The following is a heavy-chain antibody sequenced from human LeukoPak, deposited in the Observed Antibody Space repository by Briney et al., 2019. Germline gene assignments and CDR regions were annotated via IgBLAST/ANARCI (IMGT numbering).Heavy chain of an antibody. CDR3: ARHSTYGDHVKAFDL. CDR1: GYSFPNYW. Sequence: GESLKISCKSSGYSFPNYWIGWVRQMPGKGLEWMGIIYPGDSDTRYSPSFQGQVTISADKSISTAYLQWSSLKASDTAMYYCARHSTYGDHVKAFDLWGRGTVVTVSS. CDR2: IYPGDSDT. V-gene: IGHV5-51*01. D-gene: IGHD4-17*01. J-gene: IGHJ3*01.